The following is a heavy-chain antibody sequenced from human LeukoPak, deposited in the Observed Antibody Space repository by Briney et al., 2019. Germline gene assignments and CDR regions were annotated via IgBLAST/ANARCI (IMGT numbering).Heavy chain of an antibody. CDR2: INPNSGGT. J-gene: IGHJ5*02. D-gene: IGHD6-13*01. CDR3: ARSGRAAARGPSWFDP. Sequence: GASVKVSCKASGYTFTGYYMHWVRQAPGQGLEWMGWINPNSGGTNHAQKFQGWVTMTRDTSISTAYMELSRLRSDDTAVYYCARSGRAAARGPSWFDPWGQGTLVAVSS. V-gene: IGHV1-2*04. CDR1: GYTFTGYY.